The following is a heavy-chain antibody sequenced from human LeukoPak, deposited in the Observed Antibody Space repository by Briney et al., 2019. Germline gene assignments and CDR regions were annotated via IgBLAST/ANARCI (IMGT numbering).Heavy chain of an antibody. CDR1: GGSISSYY. Sequence: SETLSLTCTVSGGSISSYYWSWIRQPAGKGLEWIGRIYTSGSTNYNPSLKSQVTMSVDTSKNQFSLKLSSVTAADTAVYYCGRGPVGETTNNDGDAFGIWGQGTMVTVSS. D-gene: IGHD1-1*01. CDR2: IYTSGST. V-gene: IGHV4-4*07. J-gene: IGHJ3*02. CDR3: GRGPVGETTNNDGDAFGI.